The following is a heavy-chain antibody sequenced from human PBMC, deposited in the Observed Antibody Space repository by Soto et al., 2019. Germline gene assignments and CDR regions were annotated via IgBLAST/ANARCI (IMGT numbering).Heavy chain of an antibody. CDR3: ARPVAGTGPNWFDP. J-gene: IGHJ5*02. CDR2: IYYSGST. Sequence: LSLTCTVSCDSISSSSYYWGWIRQPPGKGLEWIGSIYYSGSTYYNPSLKSRVTISVDTSKNQFSLKLSSVTAADTAVYYCARPVAGTGPNWFDPWGQGTLVTVSS. D-gene: IGHD6-19*01. CDR1: CDSISSSSYY. V-gene: IGHV4-39*01.